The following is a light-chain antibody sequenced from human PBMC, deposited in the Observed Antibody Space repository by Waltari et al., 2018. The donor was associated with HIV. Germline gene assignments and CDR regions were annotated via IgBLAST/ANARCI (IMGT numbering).Light chain of an antibody. CDR2: EVT. Sequence: QSALTQPPSASGSPGQSVTISCTGTSSDVGSYNYVSWYQQHPGKAPKLMIYEVTKRPSGVPDRFSGSKSGNTASLTVSGLQAEDEADYYCSSYAGSYTLYVFGTGTKVTVL. J-gene: IGLJ1*01. V-gene: IGLV2-8*01. CDR3: SSYAGSYTLYV. CDR1: SSDVGSYNY.